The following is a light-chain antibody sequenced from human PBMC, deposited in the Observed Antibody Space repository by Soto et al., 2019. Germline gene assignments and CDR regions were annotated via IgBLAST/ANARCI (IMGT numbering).Light chain of an antibody. Sequence: EIVMTQSPATLSVSPGGRATLSCRASQSVSSILAWYQQKPGQAPRLLIYGASTRATGIPARFSGSGSGTEFTLTISSLQSEDFAVYYCQQYNNWPWTFGQGTKVDIK. CDR2: GAS. CDR3: QQYNNWPWT. V-gene: IGKV3-15*01. CDR1: QSVSSI. J-gene: IGKJ1*01.